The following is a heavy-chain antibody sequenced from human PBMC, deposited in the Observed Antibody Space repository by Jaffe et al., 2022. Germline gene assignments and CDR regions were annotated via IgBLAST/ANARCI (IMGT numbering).Heavy chain of an antibody. V-gene: IGHV3-30*02. D-gene: IGHD3-22*01. J-gene: IGHJ4*02. CDR1: GFTFSTYG. CDR2: IRNDGSDK. CDR3: AKGYDSSGYYLDY. Sequence: QVQLVESGGGVVQPGGSLRLSCAASGFTFSTYGMHWVRQAPGKGLEWVAFIRNDGSDKYYADSVKGRFTISRDNSKNTLYLQMSSLRAEDTAVYYCAKGYDSSGYYLDYWGQGTLVTVSS.